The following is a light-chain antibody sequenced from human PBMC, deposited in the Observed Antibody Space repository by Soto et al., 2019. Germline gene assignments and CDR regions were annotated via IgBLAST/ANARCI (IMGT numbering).Light chain of an antibody. CDR2: SAS. CDR1: QRINIY. CDR3: QQFHDLPIT. Sequence: DIQMTQSPSSLSTSIGDRVTITCRASQRINIYLNWYRQKPGKAPELLIYSASNLQSGVPSRFSGSGSETEFTLTISSLQSEDIATYFCQQFHDLPITFGQGTRLEIK. J-gene: IGKJ5*01. V-gene: IGKV1-33*01.